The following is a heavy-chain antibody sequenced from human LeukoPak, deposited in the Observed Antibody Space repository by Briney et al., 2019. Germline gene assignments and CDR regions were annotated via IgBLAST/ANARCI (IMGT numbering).Heavy chain of an antibody. Sequence: GGYLVLSCAASGFTFSTYAMSWVRQAPGKGLDWVSTISDGGSDTYYADSVKGRFTISRDNSKNTLYLQMNSLRAEDTAVYYCAKVYGSGSILRGYYFDYWGQGTLVTVSS. CDR2: ISDGGSDT. D-gene: IGHD3-10*01. J-gene: IGHJ4*02. CDR3: AKVYGSGSILRGYYFDY. CDR1: GFTFSTYA. V-gene: IGHV3-23*01.